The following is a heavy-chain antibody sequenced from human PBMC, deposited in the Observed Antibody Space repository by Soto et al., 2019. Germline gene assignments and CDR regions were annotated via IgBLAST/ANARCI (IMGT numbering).Heavy chain of an antibody. J-gene: IGHJ4*02. Sequence: SETLSLTCAVYGGSFSGYYWTWIRQPPGTGLEWIGEINHSGSTNYNPSLKSRVTISVDTSKNQFSLKLTSVTAADTAVYYCARDKITGPFYYWGQGTLVPVSS. D-gene: IGHD2-8*02. CDR1: GGSFSGYY. V-gene: IGHV4-34*01. CDR2: INHSGST. CDR3: ARDKITGPFYY.